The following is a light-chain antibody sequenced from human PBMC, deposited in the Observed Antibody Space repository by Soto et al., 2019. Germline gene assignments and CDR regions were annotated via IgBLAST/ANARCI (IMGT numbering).Light chain of an antibody. V-gene: IGKV4-1*01. J-gene: IGKJ1*01. CDR1: QSILYTPNNNNY. CDR3: QQYYNTFPT. CDR2: WAS. Sequence: DIVMTQSPDSLAVSLGERATINSKSSQSILYTPNNNNYLAWFQQKPGQPPRLLIYWASTRESGVPDRFSGSGSGTDFTLTISSLQAGDVAVYYCQQYYNTFPTFGQGTKVEIK.